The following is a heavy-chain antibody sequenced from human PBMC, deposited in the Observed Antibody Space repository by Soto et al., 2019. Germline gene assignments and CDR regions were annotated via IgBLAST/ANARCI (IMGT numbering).Heavy chain of an antibody. J-gene: IGHJ5*02. CDR3: AQDNCRSTSGYRPYHGLDP. CDR1: GFTFSSYG. CDR2: IAYDGSNK. Sequence: QVQLVESGGGVVQPGRSLRLSCVASGFTFSSYGMHWVRQAPGKGLEWVAVIAYDGSNKYYADSVKGRFSISRDNSKKLMYLKMSSLRAEDAAVYYCAQDNCRSTSGYRPYHGLDPWGQGTLVTVSS. V-gene: IGHV3-30*18. D-gene: IGHD2-2*01.